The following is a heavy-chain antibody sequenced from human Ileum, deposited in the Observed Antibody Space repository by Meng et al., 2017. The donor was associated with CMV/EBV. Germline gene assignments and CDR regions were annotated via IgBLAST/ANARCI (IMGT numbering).Heavy chain of an antibody. Sequence: QAQLVQSGAEVKKHVASVKVACKASGYTFTGYFMFWVRQAPGQGLEWMGSINPNSGATNFAQNFQGRVTMTRDTSINTAYMELNRLRSDDTAVYYCASLSGGDFEYWGQGTLVTVSS. CDR3: ASLSGGDFEY. J-gene: IGHJ4*02. D-gene: IGHD1-26*01. CDR2: INPNSGAT. CDR1: GYTFTGYF. V-gene: IGHV1-2*02.